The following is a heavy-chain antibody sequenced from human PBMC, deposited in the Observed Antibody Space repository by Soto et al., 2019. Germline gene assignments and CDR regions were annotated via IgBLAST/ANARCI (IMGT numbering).Heavy chain of an antibody. CDR2: VSPTGDTV. CDR3: LKDAPNGSIDD. J-gene: IGHJ4*02. V-gene: IGHV3-9*01. CDR1: GFRFEQYV. D-gene: IGHD3-10*01. Sequence: VQVVASGGGLVQPGRSLRLSCAVSGFRFEQYVMHWVRQAPGKGLECVSTVSPTGDTVAYADSVEGRFTVSRDNAKNSLYLQMNSLKGDDTALYYCLKDAPNGSIDDRGQGTLVTVSS.